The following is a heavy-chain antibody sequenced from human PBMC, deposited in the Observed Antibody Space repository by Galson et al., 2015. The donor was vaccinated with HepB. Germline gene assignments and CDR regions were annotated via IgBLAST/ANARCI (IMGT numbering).Heavy chain of an antibody. J-gene: IGHJ5*02. CDR3: ATFQRWLHKGGWFDP. V-gene: IGHV1-69*13. D-gene: IGHD5-24*01. CDR2: IIPIFGTA. Sequence: SVKVSCKASGGTFSSYAISWVRQAPGQGLEWMGGIIPIFGTANYAQKFQGRVTITADESTSTAYMELSSLRSEDTAVYYCATFQRWLHKGGWFDPWGQGTLVTVSS. CDR1: GGTFSSYA.